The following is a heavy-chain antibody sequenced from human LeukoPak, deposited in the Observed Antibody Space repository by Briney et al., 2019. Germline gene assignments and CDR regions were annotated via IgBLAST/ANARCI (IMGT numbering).Heavy chain of an antibody. CDR2: INPNSGGT. CDR1: GYTFTGYY. D-gene: IGHD3-22*01. J-gene: IGHJ3*02. Sequence: HGASVKLSCKASGYTFTGYYMHWVRQAPGQGLEWMGWINPNSGGTNYAQKFQGRVTMTRDTSISIVYMELSRLRSDDTAVYYCARGPSDSSGYYYEGDAFDIWGQGTVVTVSS. CDR3: ARGPSDSSGYYYEGDAFDI. V-gene: IGHV1-2*02.